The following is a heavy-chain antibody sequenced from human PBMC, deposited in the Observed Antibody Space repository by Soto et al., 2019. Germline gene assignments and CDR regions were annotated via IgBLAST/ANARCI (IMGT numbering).Heavy chain of an antibody. CDR1: GFDFEDYA. V-gene: IGHV3-43D*04. Sequence: GGSLRLSCAAAGFDFEDYAMHWVRQVPGKGLEWVSLTNSDGTDSYYVDSVKGRFTISRDNAKTTLYLQMDRLRPEDTALYFCAKSLYYYDSSPLDHWGQGTLVTVSS. CDR2: TNSDGTDS. CDR3: AKSLYYYDSSPLDH. J-gene: IGHJ4*02. D-gene: IGHD3-22*01.